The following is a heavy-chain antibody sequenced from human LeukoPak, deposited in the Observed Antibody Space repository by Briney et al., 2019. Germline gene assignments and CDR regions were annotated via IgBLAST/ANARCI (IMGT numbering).Heavy chain of an antibody. CDR2: IIPIFGTA. J-gene: IGHJ3*02. Sequence: ASVKVSCKASGYTFTSYGISWVRQAPGQGLEWMGGIIPIFGTANYAQKFQGRVTITADESTSTAYMELSSLRSEDTAVYYCARDVGPEAFDIWGQGTMVTVSS. D-gene: IGHD1-26*01. V-gene: IGHV1-69*13. CDR3: ARDVGPEAFDI. CDR1: GYTFTSYG.